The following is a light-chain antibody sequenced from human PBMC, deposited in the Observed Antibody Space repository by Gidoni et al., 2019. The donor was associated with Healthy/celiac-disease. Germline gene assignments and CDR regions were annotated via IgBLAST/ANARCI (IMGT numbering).Light chain of an antibody. CDR2: KAS. J-gene: IGKJ2*01. Sequence: DIQLTQPPSTLSASVGDRVTITCRASQSISSWLAWYQQKPGKAPKLLIYKASSLESGVPSRFSGSGSGTEFTLTISSLQPDDFATHYCQQYNSYPYTFGQGTKLEIK. V-gene: IGKV1-5*03. CDR1: QSISSW. CDR3: QQYNSYPYT.